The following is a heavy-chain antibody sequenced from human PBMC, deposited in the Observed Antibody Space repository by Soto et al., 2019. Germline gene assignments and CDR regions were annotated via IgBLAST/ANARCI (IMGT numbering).Heavy chain of an antibody. Sequence: QVQLVQSGAEVKKPGASVKVSCKASGYTFTSYGITWVRQAPGQGLEWMGWISAYNGKTNYAQKLQGRVTMTTDTXKSTAYMDLRSLRSDDTAVYYCARDRAVTTSYGMDVWGQGTTVTVSS. CDR3: ARDRAVTTSYGMDV. CDR1: GYTFTSYG. V-gene: IGHV1-18*01. CDR2: ISAYNGKT. J-gene: IGHJ6*02. D-gene: IGHD4-17*01.